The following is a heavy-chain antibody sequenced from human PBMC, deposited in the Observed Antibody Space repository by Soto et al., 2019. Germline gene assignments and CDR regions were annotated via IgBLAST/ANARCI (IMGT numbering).Heavy chain of an antibody. CDR1: GGSFSGYY. CDR2: INHSGST. CDR3: ARAWGYFDWLDFDY. Sequence: SETLSLTCAVYGGSFSGYYWSWIRQPPGKGLEWIGEINHSGSTYYNPSLKSRVTISVDTSKNQFSLKLSSVTAADTAVYYCARAWGYFDWLDFDYWGQGTLVTVSS. D-gene: IGHD3-9*01. V-gene: IGHV4-34*01. J-gene: IGHJ4*02.